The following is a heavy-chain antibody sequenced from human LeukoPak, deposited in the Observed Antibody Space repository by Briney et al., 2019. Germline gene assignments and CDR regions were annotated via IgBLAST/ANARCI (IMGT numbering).Heavy chain of an antibody. CDR3: ARGPQWRGDYYYMDV. CDR1: GYSFTNFD. CDR2: MNPNSGNK. J-gene: IGHJ6*03. V-gene: IGHV1-8*01. Sequence: ASVKVSCKASGYSFTNFDIDWVRQATGQGLEWMGWMNPNSGNKGYAQKFQGRVTMTMNTSITTAYMELSSLRSEDTAVYYCARGPQWRGDYYYMDVWGRGTTVTVSS. D-gene: IGHD6-19*01.